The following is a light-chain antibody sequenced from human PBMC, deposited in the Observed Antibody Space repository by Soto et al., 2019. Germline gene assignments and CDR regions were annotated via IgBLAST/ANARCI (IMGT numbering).Light chain of an antibody. CDR3: QQYNNWPRAT. CDR2: RAS. Sequence: EIVMSQSPATLSLSPGERATLSCRASQSINSNLAWYHQKPGQAPRLFIFRASSRATGLPARFSASGSGTDFNLTISSLQSEDFAVYYCQQYNNWPRATFGGGTKVDIK. V-gene: IGKV3-15*01. J-gene: IGKJ4*01. CDR1: QSINSN.